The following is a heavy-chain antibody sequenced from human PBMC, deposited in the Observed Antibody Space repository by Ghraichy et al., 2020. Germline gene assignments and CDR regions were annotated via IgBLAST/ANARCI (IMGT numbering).Heavy chain of an antibody. CDR1: GFSLSIGGVG. V-gene: IGHV2-5*02. CDR2: ISWDDGK. D-gene: IGHD3-22*01. CDR3: AHTPSPFHYDSGGYYDANFDF. J-gene: IGHJ4*02. Sequence: SGPTLVKPTQTLTLTCTFSGFSLSIGGVGVGWIRQPPGKALEWLALISWDDGKRYNPSLKNRLTITKDTSKNQVVLTMANMDPLDPATYYCAHTPSPFHYDSGGYYDANFDFGGQGTRVTVSS.